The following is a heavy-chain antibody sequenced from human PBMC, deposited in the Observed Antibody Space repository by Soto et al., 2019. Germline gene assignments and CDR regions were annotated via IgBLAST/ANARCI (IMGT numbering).Heavy chain of an antibody. D-gene: IGHD2-15*01. CDR1: GFTFSSYA. CDR3: ARNRMYFSGCSCYFFDS. J-gene: IGHJ4*02. V-gene: IGHV3-30-3*01. Sequence: QVQLVESGGGVVQPGRSLRLSCAASGFTFSSYAMHWVRQAPGKGLEWVAVISYDGSKKYYADSVKGRFTIPRDNSQNALYLQMNSLRAEDTAVYYCARNRMYFSGCSCYFFDSWGQGTLVTVSS. CDR2: ISYDGSKK.